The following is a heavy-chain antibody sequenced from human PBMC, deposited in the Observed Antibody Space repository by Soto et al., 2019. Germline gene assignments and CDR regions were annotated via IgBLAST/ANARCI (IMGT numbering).Heavy chain of an antibody. CDR2: ISPKSGGT. Sequence: GASVKVSCKASGYIFTHFYIHWVRQAPGQGFEWMGRISPKSGGTNYAQKFQGRVSLTWDTSLNTAYMELSSLMSEDTAVYYCARPPGYISDWYYFDLWGQGTQVTVSS. V-gene: IGHV1-2*02. CDR1: GYIFTHFY. D-gene: IGHD3-9*01. CDR3: ARPPGYISDWYYFDL. J-gene: IGHJ4*02.